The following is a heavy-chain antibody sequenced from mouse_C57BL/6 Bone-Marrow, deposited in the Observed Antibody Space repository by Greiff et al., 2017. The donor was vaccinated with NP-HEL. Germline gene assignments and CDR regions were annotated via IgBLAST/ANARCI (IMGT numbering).Heavy chain of an antibody. D-gene: IGHD2-14*01. Sequence: EVKLQESGGGLVQPGGSMKLSCVASGFTFSNYWMNWVRQSPEQGLEWVAQIRLKSANYATHYAESVKGRFTISRDDSKSSVYLQMNNLRAEDTGRYYGTGLGVRRGVAYWGQGTLVTVAA. CDR1: GFTFSNYW. CDR3: TGLGVRRGVAY. CDR2: IRLKSANYAT. V-gene: IGHV6-3*01. J-gene: IGHJ3*01.